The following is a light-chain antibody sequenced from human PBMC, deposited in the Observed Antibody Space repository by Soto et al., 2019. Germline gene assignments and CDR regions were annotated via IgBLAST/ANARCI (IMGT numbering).Light chain of an antibody. Sequence: DIQMTQSPSTLSASVGDRVTITCRASQSIRSRLAWYQQKPGKAPKLLIYDASSLESGVPSRFSGSGSGTEFTLTISSLQPDDLATYYCQHYNSYLFRQGTKLEIK. J-gene: IGKJ2*01. CDR2: DAS. V-gene: IGKV1-5*01. CDR3: QHYNSYL. CDR1: QSIRSR.